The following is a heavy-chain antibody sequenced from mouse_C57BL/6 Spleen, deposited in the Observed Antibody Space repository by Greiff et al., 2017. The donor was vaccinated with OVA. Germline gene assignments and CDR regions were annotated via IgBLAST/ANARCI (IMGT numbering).Heavy chain of an antibody. D-gene: IGHD1-1*01. CDR3: TYGSSSAWFAY. Sequence: VQLQQPGAELVKPGASVKLSCKASGYTFTSYWMHWVKQRPGQGLEWIGMIHPNSGSTNYNEKFKSKVTLTVDKAASTAYMQLNSLTAEDSAVYYCTYGSSSAWFAYWGQGTLVTVSA. V-gene: IGHV1-64*01. CDR2: IHPNSGST. CDR1: GYTFTSYW. J-gene: IGHJ3*01.